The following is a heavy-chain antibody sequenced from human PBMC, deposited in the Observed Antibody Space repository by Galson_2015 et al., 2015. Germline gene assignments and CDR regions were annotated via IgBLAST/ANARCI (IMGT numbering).Heavy chain of an antibody. Sequence: SVKVSCKASGYAFTDHGIGWVRQAPGQGLEWMGWIRTENGKTYYAQTFQDRVFMTADTSTKTAFLELGNLTSDDTAMYYCARRGFYCGPGGCYTTRGFDYWGQGTVVTVSS. CDR2: IRTENGKT. CDR3: ARRGFYCGPGGCYTTRGFDY. D-gene: IGHD2-21*01. CDR1: GYAFTDHG. J-gene: IGHJ4*02. V-gene: IGHV1-18*04.